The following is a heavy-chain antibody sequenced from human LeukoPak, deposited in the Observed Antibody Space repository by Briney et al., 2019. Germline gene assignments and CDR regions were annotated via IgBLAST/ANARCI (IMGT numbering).Heavy chain of an antibody. Sequence: SETLSLTCTVSGGSISSSSYYWGWVRQPPGKGLEWIGNIFYSGSTYHSPSLKSRVTISLDTSRNQFSLKLNSVTAADTAVYYCARGYGDYDNWFAPWGQGTLVTVSS. CDR3: ARGYGDYDNWFAP. CDR1: GGSISSSSYY. D-gene: IGHD4-17*01. CDR2: IFYSGST. V-gene: IGHV4-39*07. J-gene: IGHJ5*02.